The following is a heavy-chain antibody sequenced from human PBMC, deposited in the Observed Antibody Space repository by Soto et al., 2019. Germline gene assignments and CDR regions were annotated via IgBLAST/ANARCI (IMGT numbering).Heavy chain of an antibody. Sequence: QVQLVQSGAEVKKPGSSVKVSCKASGGTFSSYAISWVRQAPGQGLEWMGGIIPIFGTANYAQKFQGRVTITADESTSTAYMELSSLRSEDTSVYYCAYVGSPMITFGGVIEEVSASMDVWGQGTTVTVSS. CDR1: GGTFSSYA. V-gene: IGHV1-69*01. CDR3: AYVGSPMITFGGVIEEVSASMDV. CDR2: IIPIFGTA. D-gene: IGHD3-16*02. J-gene: IGHJ6*02.